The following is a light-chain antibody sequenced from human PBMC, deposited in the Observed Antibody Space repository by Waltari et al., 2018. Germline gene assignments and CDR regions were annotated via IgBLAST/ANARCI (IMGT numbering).Light chain of an antibody. CDR3: GSYTSSSSLDVV. CDR2: EVS. CDR1: SSDIGGYNH. J-gene: IGLJ3*02. Sequence: QSALTQPASVSGSPGQSITIPCTGTSSDIGGYNHVSCYQQNPGKAPKVIIYEVSKRPSGVSHRFSGSKSGNTASLTISGLQADDEADYYCGSYTSSSSLDVVFGGGTELTVL. V-gene: IGLV2-14*03.